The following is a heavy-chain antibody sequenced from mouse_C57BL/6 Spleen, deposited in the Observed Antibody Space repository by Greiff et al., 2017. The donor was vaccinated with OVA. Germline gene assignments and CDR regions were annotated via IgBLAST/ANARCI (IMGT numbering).Heavy chain of an antibody. J-gene: IGHJ2*01. CDR3: AREVTGTDFDY. D-gene: IGHD4-1*01. Sequence: QVQLQQSGPELVKPGASVKISCKASGYAFSSSWMNWVKQRPGKGLEWIGRIYPGDGDTNYNGKFKGKATLTADKSSSTAYMQLSSLTSEDSAVYFCAREVTGTDFDYWGKGTTLTVSS. CDR1: GYAFSSSW. CDR2: IYPGDGDT. V-gene: IGHV1-82*01.